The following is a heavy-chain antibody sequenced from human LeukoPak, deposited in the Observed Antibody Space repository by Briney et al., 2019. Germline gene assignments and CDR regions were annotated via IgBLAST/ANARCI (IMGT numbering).Heavy chain of an antibody. CDR1: GFTFSSYV. CDR2: ISGSGGST. J-gene: IGHJ5*02. D-gene: IGHD3-10*01. CDR3: AKDRGRLLWFGELLSGLDP. V-gene: IGHV3-23*01. Sequence: GGSLRLSCAASGFTFSSYVMTWVRQAPGKGLEWVSAISGSGGSTYYADSVKGRFTISRDNSKNTLYLQMNSLRAEDTAVYYCAKDRGRLLWFGELLSGLDPWGQGTLVTVSS.